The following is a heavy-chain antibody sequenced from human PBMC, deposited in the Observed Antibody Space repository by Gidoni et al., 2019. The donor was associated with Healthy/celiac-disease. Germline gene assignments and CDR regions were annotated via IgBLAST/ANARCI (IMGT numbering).Heavy chain of an antibody. D-gene: IGHD3-10*01. Sequence: QVQLQASGPGLVKPSETLSLTCPVSGGSISSYYWSWIRQPPGKGLEWIGYIYYSGSTNYNPSLKSRVTISVDTSKNQFSLKLSSVTAADTAVYYCTKGYGSGSYYNYWGQGTLVTVSS. CDR2: IYYSGST. J-gene: IGHJ4*02. V-gene: IGHV4-59*01. CDR1: GGSISSYY. CDR3: TKGYGSGSYYNY.